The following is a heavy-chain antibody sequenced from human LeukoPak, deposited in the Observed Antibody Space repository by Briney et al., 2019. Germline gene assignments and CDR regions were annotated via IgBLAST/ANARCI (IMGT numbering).Heavy chain of an antibody. CDR3: AKLWSGSYYYYGMDV. J-gene: IGHJ6*02. V-gene: IGHV3-7*01. CDR2: INPDGRAT. CDR1: GFTFSSYW. Sequence: PGGSLSLSCAASGFTFSSYWMSWVRQAPGKGLEWVGNINPDGRATYNVDFVKGRFTISRDNSKNTLYLQMNSLRAEDTAVYYCAKLWSGSYYYYGMDVWGQGTTVTVSS. D-gene: IGHD1-26*01.